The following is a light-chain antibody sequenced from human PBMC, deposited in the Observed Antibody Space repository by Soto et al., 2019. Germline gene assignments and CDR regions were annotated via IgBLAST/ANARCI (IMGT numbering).Light chain of an antibody. CDR2: EVS. CDR3: TSYTSSTTLV. J-gene: IGLJ2*01. Sequence: QSALTQPASMSGSPGQSITISCTGTSSDVGGYKYVSWYQQHPGKAPKLMIYEVSNRPSGVSNRFSGSKSGSTASLTISGLQAEDEADYYCTSYTSSTTLVFGGGTKVTVL. V-gene: IGLV2-14*01. CDR1: SSDVGGYKY.